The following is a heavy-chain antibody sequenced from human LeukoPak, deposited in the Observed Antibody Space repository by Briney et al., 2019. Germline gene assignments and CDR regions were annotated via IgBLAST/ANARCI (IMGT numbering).Heavy chain of an antibody. CDR3: ARDLDWTFDI. V-gene: IGHV3-48*02. CDR2: ITSVSSIL. D-gene: IGHD1-1*01. CDR1: GFTFSSYT. Sequence: GGSLRLSCAASGFTFSSYTMNWVRQAPGKGLEWVSYITSVSSILSYADSVKGRFTISRDNAKNSLYLQMNGLRDEDTAVYYCARDLDWTFDIWGQGTMVTVSS. J-gene: IGHJ3*02.